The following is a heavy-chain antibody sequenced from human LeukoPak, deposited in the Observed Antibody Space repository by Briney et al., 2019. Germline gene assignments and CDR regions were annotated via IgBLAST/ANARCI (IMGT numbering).Heavy chain of an antibody. D-gene: IGHD3-9*01. CDR3: ARVRVTGYSNFAY. CDR1: GFTISSYY. Sequence: GGSLRLSCAASGFTISSYYMAWVRQAPGKGLEWVSAIYHSGNTDYADSVKGRFTISRDNSKNTVYLQMSSLRAEDTAVYYCARVRVTGYSNFAYWGQGTLVTVSS. J-gene: IGHJ4*02. CDR2: IYHSGNT. V-gene: IGHV3-53*01.